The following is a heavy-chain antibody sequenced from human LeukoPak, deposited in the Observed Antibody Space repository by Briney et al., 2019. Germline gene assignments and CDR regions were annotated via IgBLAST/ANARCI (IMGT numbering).Heavy chain of an antibody. Sequence: GGSLRLSCAASGFTFSSYGMHWVRQAPGEGLEWVAVISYDGSNKYCADSVKGRFTISRDNSKNTLYLQMNSLRAEDTAVYYCAKDRGSSCLDYWGQGTLVTVSS. CDR3: AKDRGSSCLDY. D-gene: IGHD6-13*01. CDR1: GFTFSSYG. V-gene: IGHV3-30*18. CDR2: ISYDGSNK. J-gene: IGHJ4*02.